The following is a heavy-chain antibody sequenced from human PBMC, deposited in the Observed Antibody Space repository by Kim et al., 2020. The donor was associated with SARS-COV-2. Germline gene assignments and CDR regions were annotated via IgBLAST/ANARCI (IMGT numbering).Heavy chain of an antibody. Sequence: SVKVPCKASGGTFSSYAISWVRQAPGQGLEWMGGIIPIFGTANYAQKFQGRVTITADESTSTAYMELSSLRSEDTAVYYCAGQLELRKYYFDYWGQGTLVTVSS. D-gene: IGHD1-7*01. J-gene: IGHJ4*02. V-gene: IGHV1-69*13. CDR3: AGQLELRKYYFDY. CDR1: GGTFSSYA. CDR2: IIPIFGTA.